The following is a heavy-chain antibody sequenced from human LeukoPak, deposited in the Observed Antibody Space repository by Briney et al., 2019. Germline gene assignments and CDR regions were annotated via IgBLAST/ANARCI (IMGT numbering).Heavy chain of an antibody. Sequence: SETLSLTCTVSGGSISSSSYYWGWIRQPPGKGLEWIGSIYYSGGTYYNPSLKSRVTISVDTSKNQFSLKLSSVTAADTAVYYCASHLEGITIFRVVSYYFDYWGQGTLVTVSS. D-gene: IGHD3-3*01. J-gene: IGHJ4*02. CDR2: IYYSGGT. CDR1: GGSISSSSYY. CDR3: ASHLEGITIFRVVSYYFDY. V-gene: IGHV4-39*01.